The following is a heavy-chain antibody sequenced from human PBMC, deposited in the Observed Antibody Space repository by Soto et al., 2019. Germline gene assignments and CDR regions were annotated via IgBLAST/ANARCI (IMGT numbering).Heavy chain of an antibody. CDR3: ARSSGWSNYYYYGMDV. CDR1: GYSFTSYW. CDR2: IYPGDSDT. Sequence: HGESLKISCKGSGYSFTSYWIGWVRQMPGKGLEWMGIIYPGDSDTRYSPSFQGQVTISADKSISTAYLQWSSLKASDTAMYYCARSSGWSNYYYYGMDVWGQGTTVTVSS. D-gene: IGHD6-19*01. V-gene: IGHV5-51*01. J-gene: IGHJ6*02.